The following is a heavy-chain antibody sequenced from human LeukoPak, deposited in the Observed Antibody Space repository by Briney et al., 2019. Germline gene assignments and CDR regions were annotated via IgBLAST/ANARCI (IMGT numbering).Heavy chain of an antibody. D-gene: IGHD6-13*01. CDR3: ARIRIAAAQGWFDP. V-gene: IGHV4-39*01. CDR1: GGSIFSNNSY. Sequence: SETLSLTCTVSGGSIFSNNSYWGWIRQPPGKGLEWIGSIYYSGNTYYNASLKSRVTISVDTSKNQFSLKLSSVTAADTAVYSCARIRIAAAQGWFDPWGQGTLVTVSS. CDR2: IYYSGNT. J-gene: IGHJ5*02.